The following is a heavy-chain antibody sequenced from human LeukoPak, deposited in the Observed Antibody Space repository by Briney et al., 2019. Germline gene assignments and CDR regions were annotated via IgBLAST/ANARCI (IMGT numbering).Heavy chain of an antibody. CDR3: AKRGVVIRVILVGFHKEAYYFDS. V-gene: IGHV3-23*01. J-gene: IGHJ4*02. CDR1: GITLSNYG. CDR2: ISDTGGRT. D-gene: IGHD3-22*01. Sequence: GGSLRLSCAGSGITLSNYGMTWVRQAPGKGLEWVAGISDTGGRTNYADSGKGRFTISRDNPKNTLYLQMNSLRAEDTAVYFCAKRGVVIRVILVGFHKEAYYFDSWGQGALVTVSS.